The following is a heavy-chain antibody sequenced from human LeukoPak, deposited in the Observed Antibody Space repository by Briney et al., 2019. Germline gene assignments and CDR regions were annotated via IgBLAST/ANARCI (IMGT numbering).Heavy chain of an antibody. CDR3: ASGWELLN. J-gene: IGHJ4*02. CDR1: GGSISSSSYY. D-gene: IGHD1-26*01. V-gene: IGHV4-39*01. CDR2: IYYSGST. Sequence: SETLSLTCTVSGGSISSSSYYWGWIRQPPGKGPEWIGSIYYSGSTYYNPSLKSRVTISVDTSKNQFSLKLSSVTAADTAVYYCASGWELLNWGQGTLVTVSS.